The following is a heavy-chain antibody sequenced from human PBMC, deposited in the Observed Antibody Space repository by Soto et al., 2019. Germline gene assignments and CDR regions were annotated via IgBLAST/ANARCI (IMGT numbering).Heavy chain of an antibody. Sequence: ASVKVSCKASGNTFTSYDINWVRQATGHGLEWMGWINPNSGDIGYAQKFQGRVTMTRDTAIRTAYMEVSRLRSDDTAVYYCARGRASGSYYLLDYWGQGTLVTVYS. V-gene: IGHV1-8*01. J-gene: IGHJ4*02. CDR1: GNTFTSYD. D-gene: IGHD3-10*01. CDR2: INPNSGDI. CDR3: ARGRASGSYYLLDY.